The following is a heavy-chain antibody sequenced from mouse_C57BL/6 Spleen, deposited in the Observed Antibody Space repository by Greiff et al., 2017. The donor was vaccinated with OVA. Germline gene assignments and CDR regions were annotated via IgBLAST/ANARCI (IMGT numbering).Heavy chain of an antibody. V-gene: IGHV5-6*01. D-gene: IGHD1-1*01. CDR1: GFTFSSYG. CDR2: ISSGGSYT. CDR3: ASSITTVESWYFDV. J-gene: IGHJ1*03. Sequence: EVKVVESGGDLVKPGGSQKLSCAASGFTFSSYGMSWVRQTPDKRLEWVATISSGGSYTYDPDSVKARFTISRDNAKNTLYLQMSSLKSEYTAMYYCASSITTVESWYFDVWGTGSTVTVSS.